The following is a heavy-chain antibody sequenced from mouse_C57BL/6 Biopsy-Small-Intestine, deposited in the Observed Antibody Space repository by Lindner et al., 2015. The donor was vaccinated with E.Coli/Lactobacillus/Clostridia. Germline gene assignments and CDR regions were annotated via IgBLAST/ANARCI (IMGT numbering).Heavy chain of an antibody. CDR3: ARGGVTGSTIEAFDL. CDR1: GYTFTGHY. D-gene: IGHD4-1*01. Sequence: SVKVSCKASGYTFTGHYLSWVRQAPGQGLEYLGWMSPKNGGTKYAQRFQGRVTMTRDTSISTAYMELSSLRGDDTAIYYCARGGVTGSTIEAFDLWGQGTMVIVSS. V-gene: IGHV1-53*01. J-gene: IGHJ1*02. CDR2: MSPKNGGT.